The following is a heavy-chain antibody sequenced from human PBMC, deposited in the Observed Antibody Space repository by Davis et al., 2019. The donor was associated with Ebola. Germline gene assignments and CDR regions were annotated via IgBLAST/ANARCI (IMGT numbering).Heavy chain of an antibody. CDR2: ISWNSGSI. CDR1: GFTFDDYA. D-gene: IGHD2/OR15-2a*01. Sequence: PGGSLRLSCAASGFTFDDYAMHWVRQAPGKGLEWVSGISWNSGSIGYADSVKGRFTISRDNAKNSLYLQMNSLRAEDTAVYYCARGGFGVLPYYYYYYMDVWGKGTTVTVSS. CDR3: ARGGFGVLPYYYYYYMDV. V-gene: IGHV3-9*01. J-gene: IGHJ6*03.